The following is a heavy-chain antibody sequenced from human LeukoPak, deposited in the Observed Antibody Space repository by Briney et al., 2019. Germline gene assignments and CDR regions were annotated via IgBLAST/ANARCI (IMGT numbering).Heavy chain of an antibody. J-gene: IGHJ5*02. V-gene: IGHV2-5*02. CDR2: TYWGDDK. CDR3: AHKPAQKNYFDP. D-gene: IGHD1-7*01. CDR1: GFSLSAPQVA. Sequence: SGPTLVNPTQTLTLTCTFSGFSLSAPQVAVGWIRQPPGKALEFLALTYWGDDKRFSPSLRSRLTITSDASKNQVVLTVANLDPVDTATYYCAHKPAQKNYFDPWGQGTLVTVSS.